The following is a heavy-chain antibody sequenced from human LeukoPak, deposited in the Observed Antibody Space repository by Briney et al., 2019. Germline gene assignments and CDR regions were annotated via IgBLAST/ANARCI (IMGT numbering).Heavy chain of an antibody. V-gene: IGHV3-21*04. Sequence: GGSLRLSCAASGFAFGSYTMIWVRQAPGKGLEWVSSISSNTRDIYYTDSVKGRFTISRDNAKNSLYLQMNSLRAEDTALYYCAKDVYRGSYFKGYFDYWGQGTLVTVSS. CDR3: AKDVYRGSYFKGYFDY. J-gene: IGHJ4*02. D-gene: IGHD1-26*01. CDR1: GFAFGSYT. CDR2: ISSNTRDI.